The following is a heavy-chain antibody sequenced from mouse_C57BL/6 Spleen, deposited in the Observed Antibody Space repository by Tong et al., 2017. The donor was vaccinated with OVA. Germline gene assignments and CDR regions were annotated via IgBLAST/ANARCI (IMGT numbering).Heavy chain of an antibody. Sequence: EVQLQESGGGLVKPGGSLKLSCAASGFTFSSYAMSWVRQTPEKRLEWVATISDGGSYTYYPDNVKGRFTISRDNAKNNLYLQMSHLKSEDTAMYYCARGLRPYFDYRGQGTTLTVSS. CDR3: ARGLRPYFDY. J-gene: IGHJ2*01. CDR2: ISDGGSYT. D-gene: IGHD2-4*01. V-gene: IGHV5-4*01. CDR1: GFTFSSYA.